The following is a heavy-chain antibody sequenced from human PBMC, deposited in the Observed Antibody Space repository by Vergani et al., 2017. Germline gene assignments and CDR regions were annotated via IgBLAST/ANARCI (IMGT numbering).Heavy chain of an antibody. J-gene: IGHJ5*02. CDR1: GVSVTDYN. Sequence: QVRLQESGPGLVKPSETLSLTCHVFGVSVTDYNCNWIRQAPGKGLEWIGSLSTTGGATHASHNPSLKSRVSISVDTSKSQFSLRLTSVTAADSAIYYSAGNTHSWQRADRWGQGLLVSVSS. V-gene: IGHV4-4*09. D-gene: IGHD6-13*01. CDR3: AGNTHSWQRADR. CDR2: LSTTGGA.